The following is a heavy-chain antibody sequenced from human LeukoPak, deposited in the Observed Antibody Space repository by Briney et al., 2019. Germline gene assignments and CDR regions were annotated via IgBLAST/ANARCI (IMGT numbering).Heavy chain of an antibody. J-gene: IGHJ4*02. Sequence: GGSLRLSCAASGFTFSSYAMHWVRQAPCKGLEWVAVISYDGSNKYYADSVKGRFTISRDNSKNTLYLQMNSLRAEDTAVYYCARGAVAGDAFDYWGQGTLVTVSS. CDR1: GFTFSSYA. D-gene: IGHD6-19*01. V-gene: IGHV3-30-3*01. CDR2: ISYDGSNK. CDR3: ARGAVAGDAFDY.